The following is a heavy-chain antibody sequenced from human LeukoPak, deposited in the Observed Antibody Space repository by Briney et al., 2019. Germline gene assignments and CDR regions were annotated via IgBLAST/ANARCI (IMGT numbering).Heavy chain of an antibody. CDR2: ISSSSSYI. V-gene: IGHV3-21*01. J-gene: IGHJ4*02. D-gene: IGHD3-3*01. CDR1: GFTFSSYS. CDR3: ARAPSVLRFLEWLNYFDY. Sequence: NPGGSLRLSCAASGFTFSSYSMNWVRQAPGKGLEWVSSISSSSSYIYYADSVKGRFTISRDNAKNSLYLQMNSLRAEDTAVYYCARAPSVLRFLEWLNYFDYWGQGTLVTVSS.